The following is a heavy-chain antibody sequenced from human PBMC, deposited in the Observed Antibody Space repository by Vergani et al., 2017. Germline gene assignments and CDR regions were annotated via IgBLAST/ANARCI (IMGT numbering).Heavy chain of an antibody. D-gene: IGHD3-22*01. CDR1: GGSISSYY. CDR3: ARQGGNYDSSGYYYVWFDP. J-gene: IGHJ5*02. CDR2: IYYSGST. Sequence: QVQLQESGPGLVKPSETLSLTCTVSGGSISSYYWSWIRQPPGKGLEWIGYIYYSGSTYYNPSLKSRVTISVDTSKNQFSLKLSSVTAADTAVYYCARQGGNYDSSGYYYVWFDPWGQGTLVTVSS. V-gene: IGHV4-59*04.